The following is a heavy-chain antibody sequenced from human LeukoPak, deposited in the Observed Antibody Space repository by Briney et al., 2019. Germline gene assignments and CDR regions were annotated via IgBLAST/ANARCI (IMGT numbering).Heavy chain of an antibody. V-gene: IGHV3-30*02. CDR3: VGSSGWWGFDY. Sequence: GGSLRLSCAASGFSFSSSGMHWVRQAPGKGPEWVAFTRFDDSYKAYGNSVKGRFTISRDNSKNTLYLQMDSLRSDDTAVYYCVGSSGWWGFDYWGQGTLVTVSS. D-gene: IGHD6-19*01. J-gene: IGHJ4*02. CDR1: GFSFSSSG. CDR2: TRFDDSYK.